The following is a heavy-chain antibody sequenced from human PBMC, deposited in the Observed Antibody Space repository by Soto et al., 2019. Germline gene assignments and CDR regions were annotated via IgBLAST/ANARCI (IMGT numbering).Heavy chain of an antibody. J-gene: IGHJ4*02. V-gene: IGHV4-39*01. CDR1: GESISSSSYY. CDR2: IYYSGRT. CDR3: ARQTTTVVTQAYFDH. Sequence: NPSETLSLTCIVSGESISSSSYYWGWIRQPPGKGLEWIGSIYYSGRTYYNPSFKSRVTISIDTSKNQFSLKLSSVTATDTAVYYCARQTTTVVTQAYFDHWGQGALVTVSS. D-gene: IGHD2-21*02.